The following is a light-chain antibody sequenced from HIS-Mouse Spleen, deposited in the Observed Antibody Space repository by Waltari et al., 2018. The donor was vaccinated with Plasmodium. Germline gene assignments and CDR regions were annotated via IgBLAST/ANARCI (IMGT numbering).Light chain of an antibody. CDR2: EGS. V-gene: IGLV3-10*01. J-gene: IGLJ3*02. CDR3: YSTDSSGNHRV. Sequence: SYELTQPPSVSVSPGQTARITCSGDALPKKYAYWYQQKSGQAPVLVIYEGSKRPSGIPERFSGSSSWTMATLTISGAQVEDEADYYCYSTDSSGNHRVFGGGTKLTVL. CDR1: ALPKKY.